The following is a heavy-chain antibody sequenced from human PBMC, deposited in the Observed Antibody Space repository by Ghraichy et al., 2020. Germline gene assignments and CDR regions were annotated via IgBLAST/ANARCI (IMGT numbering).Heavy chain of an antibody. Sequence: SCAISGDSVSSNSYAWNWIRLSPSRGLEWLGRTYYRSKWYNDYAVSVKGRITINPDTSKNQFSLELNSVTPEDTAVYYCARDWGGAWPFDPWGQGILVTVPS. CDR1: GDSVSSNSYA. CDR3: ARDWGGAWPFDP. D-gene: IGHD3-16*01. V-gene: IGHV6-1*01. CDR2: TYYRSKWYN. J-gene: IGHJ5*02.